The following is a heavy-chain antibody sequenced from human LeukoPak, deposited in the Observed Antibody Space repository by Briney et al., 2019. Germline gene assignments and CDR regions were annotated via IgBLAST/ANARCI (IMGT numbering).Heavy chain of an antibody. J-gene: IGHJ4*02. CDR3: VRTPPNWGFDY. Sequence: ASVKVSCKASGYTFASHDINWVRQATGQGLEWMGWMSPNSGDTGYAQKFQGRVTMTSDSSISTAYMELSSLRSEDTAIYYCVRTPPNWGFDYWGQGTLVTVSS. CDR2: MSPNSGDT. V-gene: IGHV1-8*01. CDR1: GYTFASHD. D-gene: IGHD7-27*01.